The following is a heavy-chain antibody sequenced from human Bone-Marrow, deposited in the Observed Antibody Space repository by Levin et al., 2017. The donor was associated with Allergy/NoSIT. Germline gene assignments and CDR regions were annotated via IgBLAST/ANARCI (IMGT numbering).Heavy chain of an antibody. V-gene: IGHV3-30*18. Sequence: GESLKISCAASGFTFSSYGMHWVRQAPGKGLEWVAVISYDGSNKYYADSVKGRFTISRDNSKNTLYLQMNSLRAEDTAVYYCAKDCPWFDPWGQGTLVTVSS. CDR1: GFTFSSYG. J-gene: IGHJ5*02. CDR3: AKDCPWFDP. CDR2: ISYDGSNK.